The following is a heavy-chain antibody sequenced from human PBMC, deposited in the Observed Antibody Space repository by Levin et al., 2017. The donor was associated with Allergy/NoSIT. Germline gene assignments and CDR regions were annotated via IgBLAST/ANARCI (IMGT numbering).Heavy chain of an antibody. J-gene: IGHJ4*02. CDR3: AREHAPDFDRFDY. V-gene: IGHV1-2*06. CDR1: GYMFTGYY. Sequence: EASVKVSCKASGYMFTGYYIYWVRQAPGQGLEWMGRINPNSGVTNYAQKFQGRVTMTRDTSISTAYMELSSLRSDDTAVYFCAREHAPDFDRFDYWGQGTLVTVSS. CDR2: INPNSGVT. D-gene: IGHD3-9*01.